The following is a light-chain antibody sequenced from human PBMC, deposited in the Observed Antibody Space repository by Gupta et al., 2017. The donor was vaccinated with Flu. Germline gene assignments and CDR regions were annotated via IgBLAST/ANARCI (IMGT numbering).Light chain of an antibody. Sequence: YALTQPASASGSPEQSINSSCPGTSSDVGSYNLVSWYQQHPGKAPKLMIYEGSKRPSGVSNRFSGSKSGNTASLTISGLQAEDEADYYCCSYAGSSTFWVFGGGTKLTVL. CDR1: SSDVGSYNL. CDR2: EGS. CDR3: CSYAGSSTFWV. V-gene: IGLV2-23*01. J-gene: IGLJ3*02.